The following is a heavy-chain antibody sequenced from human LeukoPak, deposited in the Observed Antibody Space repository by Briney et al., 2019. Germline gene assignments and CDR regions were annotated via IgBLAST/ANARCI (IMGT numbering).Heavy chain of an antibody. D-gene: IGHD5-18*01. Sequence: ASVKVSCKTSGYTFTSYYMHWVRQAPGQGLEWMGIINPSGDSVSYAQKFQGRVTMARDISTSTLYMEVSSLRFEDTAVYYCARDSGYSYGLFEYWGQGTLVTVSS. CDR2: INPSGDSV. V-gene: IGHV1-46*01. J-gene: IGHJ4*02. CDR3: ARDSGYSYGLFEY. CDR1: GYTFTSYY.